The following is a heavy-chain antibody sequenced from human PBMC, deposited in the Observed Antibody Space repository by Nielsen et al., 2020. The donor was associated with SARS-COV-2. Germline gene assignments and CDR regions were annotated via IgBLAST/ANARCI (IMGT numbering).Heavy chain of an antibody. CDR3: AKGGVQGLRYFDWLSLAYFDY. V-gene: IGHV3-23*01. Sequence: GESLKISCAASGFTFSSYAMSWVRQAPGKGLEWVSAISGSGGSTYYADSVKGRLTISRDNSKNTLYLQMNSLRAEDTAVYYCAKGGVQGLRYFDWLSLAYFDYWGQGTLFTVSS. CDR2: ISGSGGST. D-gene: IGHD3-9*01. CDR1: GFTFSSYA. J-gene: IGHJ4*02.